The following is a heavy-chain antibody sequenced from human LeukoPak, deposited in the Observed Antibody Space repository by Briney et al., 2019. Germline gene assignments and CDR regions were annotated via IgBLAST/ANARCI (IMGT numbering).Heavy chain of an antibody. CDR2: ISSSGSTI. Sequence: GSLRLSCAASGFTFSSYEMNWVRQAPGKGLEWVSYISSSGSTIYYADSVKGRFTISRDNAKNSLYLQMNSLRAEDTAVYYCARERTRYCSGGSCPRVSVWGQGTLVTVSS. V-gene: IGHV3-48*03. CDR3: ARERTRYCSGGSCPRVSV. CDR1: GFTFSSYE. D-gene: IGHD2-15*01. J-gene: IGHJ4*02.